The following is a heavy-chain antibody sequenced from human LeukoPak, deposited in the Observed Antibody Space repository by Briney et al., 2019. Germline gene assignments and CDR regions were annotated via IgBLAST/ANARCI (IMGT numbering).Heavy chain of an antibody. CDR2: ISAYNGNT. J-gene: IGHJ5*02. D-gene: IGHD6-13*01. Sequence: ASVKVSCKASGYTFTSYGISWVRRAPGQGLEWMGWISAYNGNTNYAQKLQGRVTMTTDTSTSTAYMELRSLRSDDTAVYYCARDSPASGIAPTFDPWGQGTLVTVPS. CDR1: GYTFTSYG. CDR3: ARDSPASGIAPTFDP. V-gene: IGHV1-18*01.